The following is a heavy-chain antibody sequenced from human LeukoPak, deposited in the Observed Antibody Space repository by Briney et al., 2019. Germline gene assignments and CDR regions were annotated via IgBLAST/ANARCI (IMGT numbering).Heavy chain of an antibody. CDR3: AKQFVDI. Sequence: GGSLRLSCAASGCTFPNLAMNGVRQAPGKGLEWVSSIDSGDGTSYAYSVKGQVTISRDNSRNTLYLQMNSLRDEDTAVYYGAKQFVDIWGQGTLVTVSS. D-gene: IGHD5-24*01. V-gene: IGHV3-23*01. CDR2: IDSGDGT. CDR1: GCTFPNLA. J-gene: IGHJ5*02.